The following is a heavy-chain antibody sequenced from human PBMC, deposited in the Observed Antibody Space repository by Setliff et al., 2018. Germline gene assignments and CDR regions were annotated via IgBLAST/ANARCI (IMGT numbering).Heavy chain of an antibody. CDR3: ARQIGSSLSHFYYYMDV. V-gene: IGHV5-51*01. Sequence: GESLKISCKGSGYNFASYWIAWVRQMPGKGLEWMGIIYPDDSDTRYSPSFQGQVTISADKSISTAYLQWSSLKASDTAMYYCARQIGSSLSHFYYYMDVWGKGTTGTVSS. CDR2: IYPDDSDT. J-gene: IGHJ6*03. CDR1: GYNFASYW. D-gene: IGHD6-19*01.